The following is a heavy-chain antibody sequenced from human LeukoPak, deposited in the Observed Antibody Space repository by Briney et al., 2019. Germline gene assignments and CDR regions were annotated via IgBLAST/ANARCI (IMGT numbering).Heavy chain of an antibody. Sequence: SQTLSLTCTVSGGSISSSGHYWGWIRQPPGEGLEWVARIYHSGSTYYNPSLKSRVTISVDTSKNQFSLKLSSVTAADTAVYYCARHQGLAWSGYYMGYWGQGSLVTVSS. J-gene: IGHJ4*02. V-gene: IGHV4-39*01. D-gene: IGHD3-3*01. CDR1: GGSISSSGHY. CDR2: IYHSGST. CDR3: ARHQGLAWSGYYMGY.